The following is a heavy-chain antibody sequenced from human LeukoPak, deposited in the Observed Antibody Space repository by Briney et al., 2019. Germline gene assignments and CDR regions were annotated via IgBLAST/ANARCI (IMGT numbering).Heavy chain of an antibody. CDR2: ISAYNGNT. CDR3: ASSARFGLGAAAGTEDFDY. V-gene: IGHV1-18*01. CDR1: GYTFTSYG. Sequence: ASVKVSCKAPGYTFTSYGISWVRQAPGQGLEWMGWISAYNGNTNYAQKLQGRVTMTTDTSTSTAYMELRSLRSDDTAVYYCASSARFGLGAAAGTEDFDYWGQGTLVTVSS. D-gene: IGHD6-13*01. J-gene: IGHJ4*02.